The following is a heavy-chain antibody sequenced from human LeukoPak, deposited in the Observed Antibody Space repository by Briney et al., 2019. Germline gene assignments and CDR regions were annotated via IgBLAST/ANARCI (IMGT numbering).Heavy chain of an antibody. J-gene: IGHJ6*03. Sequence: QAGGSLRLSCAASGFTFSSYAMHWVRQAPGKGLEWVAVISYDGSNKYYADSVKGRFTISRDNSKNTLYLQMNSLRAEDTAVYYCARVGDTILYYYYYMDVWGKGTTVTVSS. D-gene: IGHD2-21*02. CDR1: GFTFSSYA. V-gene: IGHV3-30-3*01. CDR3: ARVGDTILYYYYYMDV. CDR2: ISYDGSNK.